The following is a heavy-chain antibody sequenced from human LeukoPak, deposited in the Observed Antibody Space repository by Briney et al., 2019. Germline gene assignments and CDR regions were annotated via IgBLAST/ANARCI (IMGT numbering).Heavy chain of an antibody. V-gene: IGHV3-7*01. Sequence: GGSLRLSCAASGFTFSSYWMSWVRQAPGKGLEWVANVKQDGSEKYYVNSVKGRFTISRDNAKNSLYLQMNSLRAEDTAVYYCARDDGGYSYGYDGYRGQIAYYGMDVWGQGTTVTVSS. J-gene: IGHJ6*02. CDR3: ARDDGGYSYGYDGYRGQIAYYGMDV. D-gene: IGHD5-18*01. CDR1: GFTFSSYW. CDR2: VKQDGSEK.